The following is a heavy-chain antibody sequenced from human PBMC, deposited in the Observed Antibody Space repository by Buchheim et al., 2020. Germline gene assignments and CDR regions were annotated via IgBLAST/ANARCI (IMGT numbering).Heavy chain of an antibody. CDR1: GFTFSRYW. CDR3: VTNLPNSDFAYDY. V-gene: IGHV3-74*01. D-gene: IGHD1-26*01. J-gene: IGHJ4*02. Sequence: EVQLVESGGGLVQPGGSLRLSCAASGFTFSRYWMHWVRQAPGKGLMWVSRVTSDGSGTGYADSVKGRFTISRDNAKNTLYLQMNRLRAEDTAVYYCVTNLPNSDFAYDYWGQGTL. CDR2: VTSDGSGT.